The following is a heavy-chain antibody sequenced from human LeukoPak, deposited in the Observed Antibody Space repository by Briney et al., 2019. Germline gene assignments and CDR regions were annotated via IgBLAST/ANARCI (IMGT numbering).Heavy chain of an antibody. CDR3: AGVAIRSYWFDP. Sequence: SETLSLTCAVYGGSFSGYYWSWIRQPPGKGLEWIGEINHSGSTNYNPSLKSRVTISVDTSKNQFSLKLSSVTAADTAVYYCAGVAIRSYWFDPWGQGTLVTVSS. D-gene: IGHD4-17*01. J-gene: IGHJ5*02. V-gene: IGHV4-34*01. CDR2: INHSGST. CDR1: GGSFSGYY.